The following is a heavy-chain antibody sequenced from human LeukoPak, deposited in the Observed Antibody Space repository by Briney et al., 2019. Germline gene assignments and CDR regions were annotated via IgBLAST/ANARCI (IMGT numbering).Heavy chain of an antibody. CDR2: INSDGRST. D-gene: IGHD3-16*01. CDR3: PREWGRATVPDS. J-gene: IGHJ4*02. Sequence: GGSLRLSCAASGFTFNTYWMHWVRQAPGKGLMWVSRINSDGRSTSYADSVKGRFTISRENAKNTLYLQMNSLRAADTDLYYCPREWGRATVPDSWGQGTLVTVSS. CDR1: GFTFNTYW. V-gene: IGHV3-74*01.